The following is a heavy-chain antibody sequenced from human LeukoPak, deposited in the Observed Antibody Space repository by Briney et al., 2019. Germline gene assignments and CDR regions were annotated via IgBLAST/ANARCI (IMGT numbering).Heavy chain of an antibody. CDR3: ARGNRRITMVRGVIPAGFDY. CDR2: VYYSGST. CDR1: GGSISSGDYY. D-gene: IGHD3-10*01. Sequence: SETLSLTCTVSGGSISSGDYYWSWIRQPPGKGLEWIGYVYYSGSTYYNPSLKSRVTISVDRSKNQFSLKLSSVTAADTAVYYCARGNRRITMVRGVIPAGFDYWGQGTLVTVSS. J-gene: IGHJ4*02. V-gene: IGHV4-30-4*01.